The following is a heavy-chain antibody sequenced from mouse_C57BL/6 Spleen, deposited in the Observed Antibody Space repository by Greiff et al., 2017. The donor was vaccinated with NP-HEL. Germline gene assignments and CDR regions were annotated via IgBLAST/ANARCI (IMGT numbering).Heavy chain of an antibody. CDR1: GYTFTSYW. CDR3: ARVGGYYLTWFAY. V-gene: IGHV1-64*01. CDR2: IHPNSGST. D-gene: IGHD2-3*01. Sequence: VQLQQPGAELVKPGASVKLSCKASGYTFTSYWMHWVKQRPGQGLEWIGMIHPNSGSTNYNEKFKSKATLTVDKSSSTAYMQLSSLTSEDSAVDYCARVGGYYLTWFAYWGQGTLVTVSA. J-gene: IGHJ3*01.